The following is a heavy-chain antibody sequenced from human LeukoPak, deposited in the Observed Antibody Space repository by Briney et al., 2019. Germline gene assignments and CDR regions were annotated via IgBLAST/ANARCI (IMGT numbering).Heavy chain of an antibody. J-gene: IGHJ6*03. V-gene: IGHV4-59*01. CDR3: ARLAAAGYYYYYYMDV. Sequence: SETLSLTCTVSGGSISSYYWSWIRQPPGKGLEWIGYIYYSGSTNYNPSLKSRVTISVDTSKNQFSLKLSSVTAADTAVCYCARLAAAGYYYYYYMDVWGKGTTVTVSS. D-gene: IGHD6-13*01. CDR2: IYYSGST. CDR1: GGSISSYY.